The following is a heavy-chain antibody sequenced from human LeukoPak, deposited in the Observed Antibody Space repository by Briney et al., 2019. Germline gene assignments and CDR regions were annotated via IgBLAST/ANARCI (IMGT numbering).Heavy chain of an antibody. Sequence: GESLRLSCAASGFTFSTYSMNWLRLAPGKGLEWVSSISPDSNYKYYVDSVKGRFTISRDNAKSSLYLQMNSLRAEDTAVYYCARGTPSSSGWLYYGMDVWGQGTTVTVSS. D-gene: IGHD6-19*01. CDR2: ISPDSNYK. CDR1: GFTFSTYS. CDR3: ARGTPSSSGWLYYGMDV. V-gene: IGHV3-21*01. J-gene: IGHJ6*02.